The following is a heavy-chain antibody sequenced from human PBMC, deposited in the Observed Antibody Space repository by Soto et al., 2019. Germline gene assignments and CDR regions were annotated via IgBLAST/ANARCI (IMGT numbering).Heavy chain of an antibody. CDR1: GFTFSNYA. J-gene: IGHJ4*01. Sequence: GGSLRLSCAASGFTFSNYAMSWVRQPPGKGLEWVSGISGRGGSTFYADAVKGRVTVSRDNSKNTLYLEMNSLGADDTAIYYCIPDFWSGYSTWGHGTLVTVPS. D-gene: IGHD3-3*01. V-gene: IGHV3-23*01. CDR3: IPDFWSGYST. CDR2: ISGRGGST.